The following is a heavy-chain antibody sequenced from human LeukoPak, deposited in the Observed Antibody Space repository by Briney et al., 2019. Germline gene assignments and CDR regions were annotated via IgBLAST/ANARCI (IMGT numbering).Heavy chain of an antibody. D-gene: IGHD1-26*01. Sequence: PSETLSLTCAVYGGSFSGYYWSWIRQPPGKGLEWIGEINHSGSTNYNPSLKSRVTISVDTSKNQFSLKLSSVTAEDTAVYYCTRDEVGATTEFDSWGQGILVTVSS. J-gene: IGHJ4*02. CDR1: GGSFSGYY. CDR2: INHSGST. CDR3: TRDEVGATTEFDS. V-gene: IGHV4-34*01.